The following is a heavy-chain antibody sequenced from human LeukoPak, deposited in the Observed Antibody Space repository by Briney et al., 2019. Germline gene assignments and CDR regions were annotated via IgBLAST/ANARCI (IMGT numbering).Heavy chain of an antibody. CDR2: ISYDGSNK. V-gene: IGHV3-30*18. D-gene: IGHD3-10*01. Sequence: GGSLRLSCAASGFTFSSYGMHWVRQAPGKGLEWVAVISYDGSNKYYADSVKGRFTISRDNSKNTPYLQMNSLRAEDTAVYYCANALLYYYGSGSYFRVDAFDIWGQGTMATVSS. CDR1: GFTFSSYG. CDR3: ANALLYYYGSGSYFRVDAFDI. J-gene: IGHJ3*02.